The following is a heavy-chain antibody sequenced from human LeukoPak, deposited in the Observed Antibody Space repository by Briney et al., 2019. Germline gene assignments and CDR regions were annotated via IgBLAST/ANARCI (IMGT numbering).Heavy chain of an antibody. CDR2: IRYDGSNK. CDR1: GFTFSSYG. J-gene: IGHJ4*02. CDR3: AKSRGYSYGYPFDY. D-gene: IGHD5-18*01. V-gene: IGHV3-30*02. Sequence: PGGSLRLSCAASGFTFSSYGMHWVRQAPGKGLEWVAFIRYDGSNKYYADSVKGRFTISRDNSKNTLYLQMNSLRAEDTAVYYWAKSRGYSYGYPFDYWGQGTLVTVSS.